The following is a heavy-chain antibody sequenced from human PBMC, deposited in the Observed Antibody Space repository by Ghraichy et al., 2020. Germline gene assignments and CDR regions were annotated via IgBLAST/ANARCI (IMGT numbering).Heavy chain of an antibody. CDR1: GGSISSSSYY. J-gene: IGHJ3*02. V-gene: IGHV4-39*01. Sequence: ESLNISCTVSGGSISSSSYYWGWIRQPPGKGLEWIGSIYYSGSTYYNPSLKSRVTISVDTSKNQFSLKLSSVTAADTAVYYCAGDAFDIWGQGTMVTVSS. CDR3: AGDAFDI. CDR2: IYYSGST.